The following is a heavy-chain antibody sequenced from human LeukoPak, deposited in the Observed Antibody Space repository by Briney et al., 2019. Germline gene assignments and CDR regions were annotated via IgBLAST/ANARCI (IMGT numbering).Heavy chain of an antibody. J-gene: IGHJ3*02. D-gene: IGHD5-18*01. Sequence: SETLSLTCTVSGGSISSSSYYWGWIRQHPGKGLEWIGSIYYSGSTYYNPSLKSRVTISVDTSKNQFSLKLSSVTAADTAVYYCARLRGGTALIWGQGTMVTVSS. CDR2: IYYSGST. V-gene: IGHV4-39*01. CDR1: GGSISSSSYY. CDR3: ARLRGGTALI.